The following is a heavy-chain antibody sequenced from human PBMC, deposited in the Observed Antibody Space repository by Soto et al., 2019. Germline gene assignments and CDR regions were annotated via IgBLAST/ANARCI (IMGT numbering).Heavy chain of an antibody. CDR1: GFTVSNTY. CDR3: AKEPWSPLAPS. J-gene: IGHJ5*02. CDR2: IYNGGST. D-gene: IGHD1-1*01. Sequence: GGSLRLSCAAAGFTVSNTYMSWVRQAPGKGLEWVSVIYNGGSTFYADSVKGRFTISRDESKNTLYLQMNSLRVEDTAVYYCAKEPWSPLAPSWGQGTLVTVSS. V-gene: IGHV3-66*01.